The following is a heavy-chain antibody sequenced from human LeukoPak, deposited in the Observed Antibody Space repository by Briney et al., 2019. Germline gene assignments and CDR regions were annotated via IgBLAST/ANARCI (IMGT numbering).Heavy chain of an antibody. CDR2: IYYSGST. CDR1: GGSISSYY. D-gene: IGHD4-17*01. Sequence: SQTLSLTCTVSGGSISSYYWSWIRQPPGKGLEWIGYIYYSGSTNYNPSLKSRVTISVDTSKNQFSLKLSSVTAADTAVYYCARQDYGDYFSNYYYGMDVWGQGTTVTVSS. CDR3: ARQDYGDYFSNYYYGMDV. J-gene: IGHJ6*02. V-gene: IGHV4-59*01.